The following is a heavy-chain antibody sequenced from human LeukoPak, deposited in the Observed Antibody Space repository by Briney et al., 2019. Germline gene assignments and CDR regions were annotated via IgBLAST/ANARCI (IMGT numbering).Heavy chain of an antibody. D-gene: IGHD3-16*01. V-gene: IGHV4-59*01. CDR3: ARVGRTDAFDI. J-gene: IGHJ3*02. Sequence: SETLSLTCTVSGGSISSYYWSWIRQPPGKGLEWIGYIYYSGSTNYNPSLKSRVTISVDTSKNQFSLNLSSVTAADTAVYYCARVGRTDAFDIWGHGTMVTVSS. CDR2: IYYSGST. CDR1: GGSISSYY.